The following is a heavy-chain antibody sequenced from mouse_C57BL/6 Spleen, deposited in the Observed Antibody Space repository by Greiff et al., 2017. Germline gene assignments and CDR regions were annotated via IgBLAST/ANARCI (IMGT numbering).Heavy chain of an antibody. Sequence: VKLQQSGAELMKPGASVKLSCKATGYTFTGYWIEWVKQRPGHGLEWIGEILPGSGSTNYNEKFKGKATFTAATSANTASMQLRSLTTEDSAIYYCSIYYDYDDSNGFAYWGQGTLVTVSA. J-gene: IGHJ3*01. V-gene: IGHV1-9*01. D-gene: IGHD2-4*01. CDR3: SIYYDYDDSNGFAY. CDR1: GYTFTGYW. CDR2: ILPGSGST.